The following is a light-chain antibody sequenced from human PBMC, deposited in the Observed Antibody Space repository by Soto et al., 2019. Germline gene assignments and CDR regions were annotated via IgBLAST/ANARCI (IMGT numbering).Light chain of an antibody. CDR1: RSLSSN. CDR2: GAS. V-gene: IGKV3-20*01. J-gene: IGKJ1*01. CDR3: QQYGSSPTWT. Sequence: EVMMTQSPDTLSVSPGETATLSCRASRSLSSNLAWYQQKPGQAPRLLIYGASSRATGIPDRFSGSGSGTDFTLTISRLEPEDFAVYYCQQYGSSPTWTFGQGTKVDIK.